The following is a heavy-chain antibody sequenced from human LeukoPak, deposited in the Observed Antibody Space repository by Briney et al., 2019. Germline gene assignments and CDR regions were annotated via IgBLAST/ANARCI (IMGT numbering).Heavy chain of an antibody. J-gene: IGHJ4*02. CDR2: ISYDGSNK. CDR3: ARDTPNDSSGYFDY. Sequence: GRSLRLSCAASGFTFSSYAMHWVRQAPGKGLEWVAVISYDGSNKYYADSVKGRFTISRDNSKNTLYLQMNSLRAEDTAVYYRARDTPNDSSGYFDYWGQGTLVTVSS. CDR1: GFTFSSYA. V-gene: IGHV3-30-3*01. D-gene: IGHD3-22*01.